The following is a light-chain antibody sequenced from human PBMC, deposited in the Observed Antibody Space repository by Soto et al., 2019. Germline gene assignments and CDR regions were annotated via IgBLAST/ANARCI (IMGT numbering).Light chain of an antibody. Sequence: DIQMTQSPSTLSASVGDRVTITCRASQSVSNWLAWYQQKRGKAPELLIYDASSLKSGVPSRFSGSGSGTEFTLTISSLHPDYFATYYCQQYNTYSAFGQGTKVEIK. J-gene: IGKJ1*01. CDR2: DAS. CDR1: QSVSNW. V-gene: IGKV1-5*01. CDR3: QQYNTYSA.